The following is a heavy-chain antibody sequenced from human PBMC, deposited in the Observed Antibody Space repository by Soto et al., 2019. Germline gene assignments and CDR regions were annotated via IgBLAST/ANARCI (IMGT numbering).Heavy chain of an antibody. J-gene: IGHJ5*02. D-gene: IGHD2-15*01. CDR2: INGGGGSA. V-gene: IGHV3-23*01. CDR1: GLTFSIYA. Sequence: EVQLLESGGGLVQPGGSLRLSCATSGLTFSIYAMSWVRQAPGKGLEWVSGINGGGGSAYYADSVKGRFTISRDNSKNMLYLQMNSLRAEDTAVYYCAQGASVVVVVTTPGGNWFDPWGQGTLVTVSS. CDR3: AQGASVVVVVTTPGGNWFDP.